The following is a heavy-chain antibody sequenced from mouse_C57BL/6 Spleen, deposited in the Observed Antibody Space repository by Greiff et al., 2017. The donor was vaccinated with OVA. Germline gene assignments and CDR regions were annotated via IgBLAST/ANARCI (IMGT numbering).Heavy chain of an antibody. CDR3: ARTGFDY. J-gene: IGHJ2*01. V-gene: IGHV1-50*01. CDR1: GYTFTSYW. Sequence: QVQLKQPGAELVKPGASVKLSCKASGYTFTSYWMQWVKQRPGQGLEWIGEIDPSDSYTNYNQKFKGKATLTVDTSSSTAYMQLSSLTSEDSAVYYRARTGFDYWGQGTTLTVSS. CDR2: IDPSDSYT.